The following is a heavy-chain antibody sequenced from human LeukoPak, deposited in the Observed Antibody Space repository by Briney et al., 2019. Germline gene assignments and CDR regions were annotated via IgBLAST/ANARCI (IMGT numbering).Heavy chain of an antibody. V-gene: IGHV4-34*01. CDR2: INHSGRT. CDR1: GGSFSGYY. J-gene: IGHJ6*03. D-gene: IGHD3-22*01. CDR3: AKEYYYDIGFTHYMDV. Sequence: SETLSLTCAVYGGSFSGYYWTWVRQPPGKGLEWIGEINHSGRTNYNPSLESRVTIAIDKSKNQFSLKLSSVTAADTAVYYCAKEYYYDIGFTHYMDVWGKGTTVTVSS.